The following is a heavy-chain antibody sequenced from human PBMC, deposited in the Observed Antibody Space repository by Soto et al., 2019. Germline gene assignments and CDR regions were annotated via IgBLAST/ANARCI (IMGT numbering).Heavy chain of an antibody. CDR1: GCTFSSYA. J-gene: IGHJ5*02. Sequence: SVKVSCKASGCTFSSYAISCVRQAPGQGLEWMGGIIPIFGTANYAQKFQGRVTITADESTSTAYMELSSLRSEDTAVYYCARDRPYGGNSVDWFDPWGQGTLVTVSS. CDR2: IIPIFGTA. D-gene: IGHD2-21*02. CDR3: ARDRPYGGNSVDWFDP. V-gene: IGHV1-69*13.